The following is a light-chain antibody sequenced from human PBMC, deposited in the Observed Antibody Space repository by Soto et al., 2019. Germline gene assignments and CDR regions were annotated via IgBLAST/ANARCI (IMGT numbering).Light chain of an antibody. CDR3: QQDSTLGT. CDR1: QSVSSW. J-gene: IGKJ1*01. Sequence: DIQMTQSPSTLSASVGDRVTITCRASQSVSSWLAWYQQKPGKLPKLLIYDVFSLEGGVPSRFSGSGSGTEITLTISSLQPENFATYYCQQDSTLGTFGQGTKVEVK. V-gene: IGKV1-5*01. CDR2: DVF.